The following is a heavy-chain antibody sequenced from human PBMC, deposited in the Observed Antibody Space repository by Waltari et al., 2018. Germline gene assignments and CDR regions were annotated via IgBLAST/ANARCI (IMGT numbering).Heavy chain of an antibody. CDR3: AKDMSGELSFFWYFDL. CDR2: ISWDSGSI. CDR1: GFTFDDYA. Sequence: EVQLVEAGGGLVQPGRSLRRSCAAAGFTFDDYAMHWVRQAQGKGLEWGSGISWDSGSIGYADAVKGRLTISRDNAKTSLYLQMKRLRAEDTALYYCAKDMSGELSFFWYFDLWGSGTLVTVAS. D-gene: IGHD3-10*02. J-gene: IGHJ2*01. V-gene: IGHV3-9*01.